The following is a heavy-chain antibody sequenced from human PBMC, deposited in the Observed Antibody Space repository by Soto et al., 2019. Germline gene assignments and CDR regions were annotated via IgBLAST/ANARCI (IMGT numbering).Heavy chain of an antibody. D-gene: IGHD3-9*01. CDR1: GFTFSSYA. V-gene: IGHV3-30-3*01. CDR2: ISYDGSNK. Sequence: GGSLRLSCAASGFTFSSYAMHWVRQAPGKGLEWVAVISYDGSNKYYADSVKGRFTISRDNSKNTLYLQMNSLRAEDTAVYYCARDLPRVTHRYFDQLDYWGQGTLVTVSS. CDR3: ARDLPRVTHRYFDQLDY. J-gene: IGHJ4*02.